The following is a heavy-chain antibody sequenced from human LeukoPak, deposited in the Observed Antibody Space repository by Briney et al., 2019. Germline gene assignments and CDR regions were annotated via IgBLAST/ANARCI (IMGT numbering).Heavy chain of an antibody. CDR3: ARVHITMIVVVIYGAFDI. D-gene: IGHD3-22*01. CDR2: IYYSGST. V-gene: IGHV4-39*07. J-gene: IGHJ3*02. CDR1: GGTISSSAYY. Sequence: SETLSLTCSVSGGTISSSAYYWGWIRQPPGKGLEWIGNIYYSGSTYYNPSLKSRVTISLNTSKNQFSLKLSSVTAADTAVYYCARVHITMIVVVIYGAFDIWGQGTMVTVSS.